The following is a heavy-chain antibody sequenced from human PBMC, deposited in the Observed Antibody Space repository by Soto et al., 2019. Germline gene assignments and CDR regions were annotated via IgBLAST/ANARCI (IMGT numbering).Heavy chain of an antibody. V-gene: IGHV4-4*02. D-gene: IGHD3-22*01. J-gene: IGHJ4*02. CDR1: GGSISSSNW. Sequence: PSETLSLTCAVSGGSISSSNWWSWVRQPPGKGLEWIGEIYHGGSTNYNPSLKSRVTISVDKSKNQFSLKLSSVTAADTAVYYCARSRGYYDSSGYSYYWGQGTLVTVYS. CDR3: ARSRGYYDSSGYSYY. CDR2: IYHGGST.